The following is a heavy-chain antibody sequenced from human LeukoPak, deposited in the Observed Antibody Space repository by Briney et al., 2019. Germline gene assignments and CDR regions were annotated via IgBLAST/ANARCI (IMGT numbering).Heavy chain of an antibody. D-gene: IGHD3-22*01. CDR2: IWYDGSNK. CDR3: ARSHNRIYYDSSGYYLYN. V-gene: IGHV3-33*01. Sequence: GRSLRLSCAASGFTFSSYGMHWVRQAPGKGLEWVAVIWYDGSNKYYADSVKGRFTISRDNAKNSLYLQMNSLRAEDTAVYYCARSHNRIYYDSSGYYLYNWGQGTLVTVSS. J-gene: IGHJ4*02. CDR1: GFTFSSYG.